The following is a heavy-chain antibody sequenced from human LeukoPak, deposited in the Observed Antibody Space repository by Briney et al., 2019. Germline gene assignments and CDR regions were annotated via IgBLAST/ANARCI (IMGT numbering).Heavy chain of an antibody. J-gene: IGHJ4*02. Sequence: GGSLSLSCAASGFTFSSYEMNWVRQAPGKGLEWVSYISSSVSTIYYAHSVKGRFTISRDNAKNSLYLQMNSLRAEDTAVYYCARENGDYPFDYWGQGTLVTVSS. V-gene: IGHV3-48*03. CDR1: GFTFSSYE. CDR3: ARENGDYPFDY. D-gene: IGHD4-17*01. CDR2: ISSSVSTI.